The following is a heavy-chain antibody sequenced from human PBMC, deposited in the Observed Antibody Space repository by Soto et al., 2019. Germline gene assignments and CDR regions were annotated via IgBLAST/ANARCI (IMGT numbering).Heavy chain of an antibody. V-gene: IGHV3-23*01. CDR1: GFTFSSYA. D-gene: IGHD4-17*01. J-gene: IGHJ4*02. Sequence: GSLRLSCAASGFTFSSYAMSWVRQAPGKGLEWVSAISGSGGSTYYADSVKGRFTISRDNSKNTLYLQMDSLRAEDTAVYYCAKDSVNYGDYAYYFDYWGQGTLVTVSS. CDR3: AKDSVNYGDYAYYFDY. CDR2: ISGSGGST.